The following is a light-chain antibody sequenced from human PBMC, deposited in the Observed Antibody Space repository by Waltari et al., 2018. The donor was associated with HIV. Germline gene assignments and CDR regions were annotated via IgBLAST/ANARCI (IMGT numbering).Light chain of an antibody. Sequence: QSVLTQPPSASGTPGQRVNIPCSGSSSNIGSNSGNWYQQLPGAAPKLLISSKTRRPSGVPDRFSGSKSGTSASLAISGLQSEDEADYYCASWDDSLRRVFGGGTKLTVL. V-gene: IGLV1-44*01. CDR3: ASWDDSLRRV. J-gene: IGLJ3*02. CDR1: SSNIGSNS. CDR2: SKT.